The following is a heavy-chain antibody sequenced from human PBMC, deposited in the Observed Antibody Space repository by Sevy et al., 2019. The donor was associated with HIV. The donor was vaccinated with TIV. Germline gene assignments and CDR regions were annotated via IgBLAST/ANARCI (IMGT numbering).Heavy chain of an antibody. CDR1: GFTFSSYA. CDR2: ISSSGGST. CDR3: ADAPYSYCMDV. J-gene: IGHJ6*03. Sequence: GGSLRLSCAASGFTFSSYAMSWVRQAPGKGLEWVSAISSSGGSTYYADSVKGRFTISRNNSKKTLYLQMNSLRAEDTAVYYCADAPYSYCMDVWGKGTTVTVSS. V-gene: IGHV3-23*01.